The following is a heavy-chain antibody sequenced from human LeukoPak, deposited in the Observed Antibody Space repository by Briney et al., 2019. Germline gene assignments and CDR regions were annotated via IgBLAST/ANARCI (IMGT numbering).Heavy chain of an antibody. CDR3: ARDAEIFGPFVYFDY. Sequence: PGRSLRLSCAASGFTFSSYGMHWVRQAPGKGLEWVAVIRYDGSNKYYADSVKGRFTISRDNSKNTLYLQMNSLRAEDTAVYYCARDAEIFGPFVYFDYWGQGTLVTVSS. V-gene: IGHV3-33*01. CDR1: GFTFSSYG. J-gene: IGHJ4*02. D-gene: IGHD3-3*01. CDR2: IRYDGSNK.